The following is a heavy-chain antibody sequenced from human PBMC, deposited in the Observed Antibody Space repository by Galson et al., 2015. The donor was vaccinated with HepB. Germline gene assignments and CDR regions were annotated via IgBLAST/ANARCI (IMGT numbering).Heavy chain of an antibody. Sequence: CAASGFTFSSYSLNWVRQAPGKGLEWVSSISSSSSYIYYADSVKGRFTISRDNAKNSLYLQMNSLRAEDTAVYYYASAWDTAMEGWGQGTLVTVSS. CDR2: ISSSSSYI. V-gene: IGHV3-21*01. J-gene: IGHJ4*02. D-gene: IGHD5-18*01. CDR3: ASAWDTAMEG. CDR1: GFTFSSYS.